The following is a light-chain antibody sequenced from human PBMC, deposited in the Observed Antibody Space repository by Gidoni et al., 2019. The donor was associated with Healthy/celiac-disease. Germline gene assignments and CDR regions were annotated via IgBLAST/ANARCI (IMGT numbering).Light chain of an antibody. V-gene: IGKV3-11*01. Sequence: EIVLTQSPATLSLSPGERATLSCRASQSVSSYLAWYQQKPGQAPRLLIYDASNRATGIPARFSGSGSGTDFTLTISSLEPEDFAVYYCQQRSNWPPGTVXGXTKVEIK. J-gene: IGKJ4*01. CDR2: DAS. CDR3: QQRSNWPPGT. CDR1: QSVSSY.